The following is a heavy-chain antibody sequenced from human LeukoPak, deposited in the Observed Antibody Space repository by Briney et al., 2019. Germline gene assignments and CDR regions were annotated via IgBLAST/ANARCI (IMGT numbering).Heavy chain of an antibody. CDR2: INRGGSDK. V-gene: IGHV3-7*01. J-gene: IGHJ4*02. CDR3: TRDRSRAEDD. Sequence: PGGSLRLSCAASGFTFSGHWMSWVRQAPGKGLEWAANINRGGSDKYYVDSVKGRFTISRDNANNLLYLQMNSLRGEDTAVYYCTRDRSRAEDDWGQGTLVTVSS. D-gene: IGHD1-14*01. CDR1: GFTFSGHW.